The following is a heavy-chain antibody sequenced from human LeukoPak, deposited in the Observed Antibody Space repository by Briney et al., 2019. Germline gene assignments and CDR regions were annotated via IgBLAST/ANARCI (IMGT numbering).Heavy chain of an antibody. CDR1: GYTLTSYA. V-gene: IGHV7-4-1*02. CDR3: ASLGYDSSGYGGDFDY. CDR2: INTNTGNP. D-gene: IGHD3-22*01. Sequence: ASVKVSCKASGYTLTSYAMNWVRQAPGQGLEWMGWINTNTGNPTYAQGFTGRFVFSLDTSVSTAYLQISSLKAEDTAVYYCASLGYDSSGYGGDFDYWGQGTLVTVSS. J-gene: IGHJ4*02.